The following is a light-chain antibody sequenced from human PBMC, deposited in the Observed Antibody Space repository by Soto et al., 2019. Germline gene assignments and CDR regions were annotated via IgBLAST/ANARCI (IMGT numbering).Light chain of an antibody. Sequence: EIVMTQSPATLSVSQGERATLSCRASQSVSSNLAWYQQKPGQAPRLLIYGASTRATGIPARFSGSGSGTEFTLTISSLQSEDFAVYYCQQYNNWPPPLTFGGGTKVEI. CDR3: QQYNNWPPPLT. V-gene: IGKV3-15*01. J-gene: IGKJ4*01. CDR2: GAS. CDR1: QSVSSN.